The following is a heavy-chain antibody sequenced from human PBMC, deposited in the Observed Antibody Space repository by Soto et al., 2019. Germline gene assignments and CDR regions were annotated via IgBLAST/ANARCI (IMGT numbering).Heavy chain of an antibody. Sequence: WRSLRLSCSDSVFFLWKYWMAWFRQGPGKGLEWVATIKLDDREKNYLDSLQGRFTISRDDAENSMSLQKSSLRGKDTPVLDCGGELDGSGRCDYWGRGTPITVSS. CDR2: IKLDDREK. V-gene: IGHV3-7*01. CDR3: GGELDGSGRCDY. CDR1: VFFLWKYW. J-gene: IGHJ4*02. D-gene: IGHD6-25*01.